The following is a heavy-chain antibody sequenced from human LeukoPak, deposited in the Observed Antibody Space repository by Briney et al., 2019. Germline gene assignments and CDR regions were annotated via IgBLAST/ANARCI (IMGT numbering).Heavy chain of an antibody. D-gene: IGHD5-18*01. V-gene: IGHV4-59*08. J-gene: IGHJ4*02. Sequence: SQSLSLTCTVSAGFISSYYWGWTRHPPGNGMGWIGYIYYSGSTNYNPSLKSRVTISVDTSKNQFSLKLSSVTAADTAAYYCARFGHSYGLDYWGQGTLVTVSS. CDR2: IYYSGST. CDR1: AGFISSYY. CDR3: ARFGHSYGLDY.